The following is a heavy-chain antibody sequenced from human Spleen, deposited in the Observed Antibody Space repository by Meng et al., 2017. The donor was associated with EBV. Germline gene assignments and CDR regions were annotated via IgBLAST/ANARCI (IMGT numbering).Heavy chain of an antibody. D-gene: IGHD6-13*01. J-gene: IGHJ5*01. CDR3: AKSRSWDIRGWFDS. Sequence: EMKLVESGGGLVRPGGHLRVSCGASGFALSAYAITWVRQAPGKGLEWVSDNGCGGSCTNYADSVKGRFTISRDNSKNILYLQMNSLRAEDTAIYYCAKSRSWDIRGWFDSWGRVTLVTVSS. CDR2: NGCGGSCT. V-gene: IGHV3-23*04. CDR1: GFALSAYA.